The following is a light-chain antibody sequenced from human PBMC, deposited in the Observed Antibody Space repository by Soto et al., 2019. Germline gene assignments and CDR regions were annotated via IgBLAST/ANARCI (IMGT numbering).Light chain of an antibody. CDR3: QQSYSTPPA. CDR1: QSIGSY. V-gene: IGKV1-39*01. J-gene: IGKJ4*01. Sequence: DIQMTQSPSSLSASVGDRVTITCRASQSIGSYLNWYHQKPGKAPKLLIYAASSLPSGVPSRFSGSGSGTDFTLTISSLQPEDFATYYCQQSYSTPPAFGEGTKVEIK. CDR2: AAS.